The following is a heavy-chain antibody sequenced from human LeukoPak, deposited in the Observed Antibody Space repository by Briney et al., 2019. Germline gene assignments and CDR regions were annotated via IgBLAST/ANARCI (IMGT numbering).Heavy chain of an antibody. Sequence: GASVKVSCKASGYTFTRYAMNWVRQAPGQGLEWMGWINTNTGNPTYAQGFTGRFVFSLDTSVSTAYLQISSLKAEDTAVYYCARETFIEYCSGGSCYLSDYYYMDVWGKGTTVTVSS. D-gene: IGHD2-15*01. V-gene: IGHV7-4-1*02. CDR2: INTNTGNP. J-gene: IGHJ6*03. CDR1: GYTFTRYA. CDR3: ARETFIEYCSGGSCYLSDYYYMDV.